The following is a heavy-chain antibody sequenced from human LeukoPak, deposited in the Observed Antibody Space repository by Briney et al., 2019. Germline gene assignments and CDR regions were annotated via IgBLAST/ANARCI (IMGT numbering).Heavy chain of an antibody. CDR2: IYYSGST. D-gene: IGHD3-10*01. J-gene: IGHJ4*02. CDR3: ANYGSGSYSFDY. V-gene: IGHV4-39*01. CDR1: GGSISSSSYY. Sequence: PSETLSHTCTVSGGSISSSSYYWGWIRQPPGKGLEWIGSIYYSGSTYYNPSLKSRVTISVDTSKNQFSLKLSSVTAADTAVYYCANYGSGSYSFDYWGQGTLVPVSS.